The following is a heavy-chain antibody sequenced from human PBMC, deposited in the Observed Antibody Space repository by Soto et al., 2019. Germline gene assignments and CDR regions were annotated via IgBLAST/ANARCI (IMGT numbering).Heavy chain of an antibody. CDR1: GFTFSSYW. CDR3: ARGRPVPY. J-gene: IGHJ4*02. Sequence: PVGSLRLSCAASGFTFSSYWMSWVRQAPGKGLEWVANVNQDGGEKFYVGSVKGRFTISRDNAMNSLYLQMNSLRAEDTAVYYCARGRPVPYWGQGTLVTVSS. V-gene: IGHV3-7*01. CDR2: VNQDGGEK. D-gene: IGHD3-10*01.